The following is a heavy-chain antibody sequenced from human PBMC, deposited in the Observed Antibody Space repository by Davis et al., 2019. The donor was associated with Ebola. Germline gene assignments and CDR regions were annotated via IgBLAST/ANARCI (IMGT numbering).Heavy chain of an antibody. Sequence: SEPLSLTCTVSGGSISSYYWSWIRQSPGKGLEWIGYIYYSGSTNYNPSLKSRVTISVDTSKNQFSLKLSSVTAADTAVYYCARIPRGYSYGTIDYWGQGTLVTVSS. J-gene: IGHJ4*02. D-gene: IGHD5-18*01. V-gene: IGHV4-59*01. CDR3: ARIPRGYSYGTIDY. CDR1: GGSISSYY. CDR2: IYYSGST.